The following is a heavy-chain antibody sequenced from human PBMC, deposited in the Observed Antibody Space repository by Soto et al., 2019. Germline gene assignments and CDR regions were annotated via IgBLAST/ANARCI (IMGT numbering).Heavy chain of an antibody. D-gene: IGHD6-13*01. J-gene: IGHJ6*02. CDR2: IIPIFGTA. Sequence: QVQLVQSGAEVKKPGSSVKVSCKASGGTFSSYAISWVRQAPGQGLEWMGGIIPIFGTADYAQKFQGRVTITADGSTSTANMELSSLKSEDTAVYYCASLIAAAGPPHSPRYYYGMDVWGQGTTVTVSS. CDR1: GGTFSSYA. CDR3: ASLIAAAGPPHSPRYYYGMDV. V-gene: IGHV1-69*12.